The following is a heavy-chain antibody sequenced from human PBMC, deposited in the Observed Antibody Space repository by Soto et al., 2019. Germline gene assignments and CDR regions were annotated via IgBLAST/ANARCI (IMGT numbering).Heavy chain of an antibody. V-gene: IGHV4-39*01. Sequence: QLQLQESGPGLVKPSETLSLTCTVSGGSISSSSYYWGWIRQPPGKGLEWIGSIYYSGSTYYNPSLKSRVTISVDTSKNQFSLKLSSVTAADTAVYYSARHGPGGYYDFWSGYVGYWGQGTLVTVSS. D-gene: IGHD3-3*01. CDR2: IYYSGST. CDR1: GGSISSSSYY. CDR3: ARHGPGGYYDFWSGYVGY. J-gene: IGHJ4*02.